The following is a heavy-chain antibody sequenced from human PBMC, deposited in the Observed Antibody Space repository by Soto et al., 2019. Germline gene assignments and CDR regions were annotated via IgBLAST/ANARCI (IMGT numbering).Heavy chain of an antibody. Sequence: SETLSLTCTVSGVSISSYYWNWLRQPPGKGLEWIGYVYYSGSTNYNPSLKSRVTISVDTSKDEFSLLLSSVTAADTAVYYCARGKDSGWYRTFDYWGQGALVTVSS. J-gene: IGHJ4*02. V-gene: IGHV4-59*01. D-gene: IGHD6-19*01. CDR2: VYYSGST. CDR1: GVSISSYY. CDR3: ARGKDSGWYRTFDY.